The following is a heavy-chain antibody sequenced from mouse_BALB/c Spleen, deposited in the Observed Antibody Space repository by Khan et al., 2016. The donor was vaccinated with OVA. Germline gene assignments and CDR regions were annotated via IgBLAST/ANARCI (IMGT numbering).Heavy chain of an antibody. CDR3: ARRNYFGYTFAY. CDR2: ISPGSGDT. D-gene: IGHD1-2*01. Sequence: QVQLQQSGAELARPGASVKLSYKASGYTFTDYYINWVKQRTGQGLEWIGEISPGSGDTYYNERFKGKATLTADKSSSTAYMQLSSLTSEASAVYFWARRNYFGYTFAYWGQGTLVTGSA. CDR1: GYTFTDYY. J-gene: IGHJ3*01. V-gene: IGHV1-77*01.